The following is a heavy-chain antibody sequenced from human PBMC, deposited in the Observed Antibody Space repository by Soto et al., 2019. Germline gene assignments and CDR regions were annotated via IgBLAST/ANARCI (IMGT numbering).Heavy chain of an antibody. CDR3: TGVFYSGTYPSWSDY. J-gene: IGHJ4*02. CDR2: ISSSGSTI. D-gene: IGHD1-26*01. CDR1: GFTFSDYY. V-gene: IGHV3-11*01. Sequence: QVQLVESGGGLVKPGGSLRLSCAASGFTFSDYYMSWIRQAPGKGLEWVSYISSSGSTIYYADSVKGRFTISRDNARKSLYLQMNLLRAEDTAVYYCTGVFYSGTYPSWSDYWGQGTLVTVSS.